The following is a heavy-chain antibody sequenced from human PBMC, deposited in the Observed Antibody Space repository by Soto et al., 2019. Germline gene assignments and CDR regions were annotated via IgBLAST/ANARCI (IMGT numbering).Heavy chain of an antibody. CDR3: ARRIIALEIFDY. J-gene: IGHJ4*02. V-gene: IGHV4-59*08. CDR1: GGSMTSYY. CDR2: IYYTGNT. D-gene: IGHD3-10*01. Sequence: QVQLQESGPGLVKPSETLSLTCTVSGGSMTSYYWGWIRQPPGKGLEWIGFIYYTGNTKYNASLKSRVTISVDTSKTLFSLKLKTVTAADTAVYYCARRIIALEIFDYWGQGTVVTVSS.